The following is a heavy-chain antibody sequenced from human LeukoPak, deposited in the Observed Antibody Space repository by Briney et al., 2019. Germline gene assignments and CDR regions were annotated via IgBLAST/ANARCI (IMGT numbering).Heavy chain of an antibody. V-gene: IGHV3-23*01. CDR3: AKSTSPLYYYYGMDV. CDR1: GFTFSNYA. Sequence: GGSLRLSCAASGFTFSNYAMSWVRQAPGKGLEWVSTISGSGGSTHYADSVKGRFTISRDNSKNTLYLQLNSLRAEDTAVYYCAKSTSPLYYYYGMDVWGQGTTVTVSS. J-gene: IGHJ6*02. CDR2: ISGSGGST. D-gene: IGHD2-2*01.